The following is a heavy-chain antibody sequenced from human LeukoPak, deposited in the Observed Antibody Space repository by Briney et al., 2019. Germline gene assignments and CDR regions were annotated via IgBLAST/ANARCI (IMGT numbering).Heavy chain of an antibody. V-gene: IGHV1-2*02. CDR2: ITPDSGDT. CDR1: GYIFTGFY. J-gene: IGHJ4*02. Sequence: ASVKVSCKASGYIFTGFYMHWVRQAPGRGLEWMGWITPDSGDTSVAQKFQDRVTMTRDTSISTAYMELSSLRSDDTALYYCARGYFDSSRRDFDYWGQGTLVTVSS. D-gene: IGHD3-22*01. CDR3: ARGYFDSSRRDFDY.